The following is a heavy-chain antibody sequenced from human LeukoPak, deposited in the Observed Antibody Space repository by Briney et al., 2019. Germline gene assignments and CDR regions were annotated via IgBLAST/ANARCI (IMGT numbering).Heavy chain of an antibody. D-gene: IGHD3-10*02. V-gene: IGHV3-48*03. CDR1: GFTFSSYE. Sequence: GGSLRLSCAASGFTFSSYEMNWVRQAPGKGLEWVSYISSSGSTKYYADAVKGGFTISRDNPKNSLYLQMNSLRAEDTAVYYCAELGITMIGGVWGKGTTVTISS. CDR2: ISSSGSTK. CDR3: AELGITMIGGV. J-gene: IGHJ6*04.